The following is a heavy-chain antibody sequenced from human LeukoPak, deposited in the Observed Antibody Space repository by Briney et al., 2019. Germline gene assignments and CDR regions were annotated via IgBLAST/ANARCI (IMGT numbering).Heavy chain of an antibody. J-gene: IGHJ5*02. Sequence: SETLSLTCTVSGGSISSSSYDWGWIRQPPGKGLEWIGYIYYSGSTNYNPSLKSRVTISVDTSKNQFSLKLSSVTAADRAVYYCARRSTARFDPWGQGTLVTVSS. CDR1: GGSISSSSYD. CDR2: IYYSGST. V-gene: IGHV4-61*05. CDR3: ARRSTARFDP.